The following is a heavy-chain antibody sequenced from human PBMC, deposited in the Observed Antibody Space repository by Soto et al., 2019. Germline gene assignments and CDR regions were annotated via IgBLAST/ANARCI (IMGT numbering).Heavy chain of an antibody. D-gene: IGHD5-18*01. CDR1: GYTFTSYG. Sequence: QVQLVQSGAEVKKPGASVKVSCKASGYTFTSYGISWVRQAPGQGLEWMGWISAYNGNTNYAQKLQDRVTMTTDTSTSTAYMELRSLRSDDTAVYCCAREGGGYSYGPAPHYCYYGMDVWGQGTTVTVSS. CDR3: AREGGGYSYGPAPHYCYYGMDV. CDR2: ISAYNGNT. J-gene: IGHJ6*01. V-gene: IGHV1-18*01.